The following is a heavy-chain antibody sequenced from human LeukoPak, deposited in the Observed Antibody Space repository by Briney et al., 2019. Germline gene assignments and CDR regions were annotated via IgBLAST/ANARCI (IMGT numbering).Heavy chain of an antibody. CDR2: ITSSSSYI. V-gene: IGHV3-21*01. CDR3: ARDESKFRGRPGEIDY. Sequence: GGSLRLSCAASGFTFSTYNMNWVRQAPGKGLEWVSSITSSSSYIYYADSVKGRFTISRDNAKNSLYLQMNSLRAEDTAVYYCARDESKFRGRPGEIDYWGQGTLVTVSS. J-gene: IGHJ4*02. CDR1: GFTFSTYN. D-gene: IGHD6-6*01.